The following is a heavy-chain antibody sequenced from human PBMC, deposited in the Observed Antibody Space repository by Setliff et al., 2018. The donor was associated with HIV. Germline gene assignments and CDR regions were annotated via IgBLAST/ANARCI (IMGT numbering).Heavy chain of an antibody. CDR1: TFTFTDYI. J-gene: IGHJ4*02. CDR3: ASAFTTNYFYFNY. V-gene: IGHV1-69-2*01. D-gene: IGHD1-1*01. Sequence: GASVKVSCKVSTFTFTDYILYWVRQAPGQTLEWMGQIYPKNGETVYAEKFYGRLTITADTSADTTYLELTSLRSDDTAVYYCASAFTTNYFYFNYWGQGTLVTVSS. CDR2: IYPKNGET.